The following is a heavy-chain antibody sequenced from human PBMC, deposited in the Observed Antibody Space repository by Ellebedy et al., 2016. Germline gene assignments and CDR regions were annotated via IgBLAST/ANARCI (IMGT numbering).Heavy chain of an antibody. V-gene: IGHV4-39*01. D-gene: IGHD2/OR15-2a*01. CDR1: GGSIISGNFL. CDR2: IYYAGDT. Sequence: SETLSLXXPVSGGSIISGNFLWDWIRQPPGKGLEWIGSIYYAGDTYYNPSLRRRLTISLDTSKNQFSLRLSSVTVADTATYYCARHMKYSYGTSYYHYLDVWGRGTTVTVSS. J-gene: IGHJ6*03. CDR3: ARHMKYSYGTSYYHYLDV.